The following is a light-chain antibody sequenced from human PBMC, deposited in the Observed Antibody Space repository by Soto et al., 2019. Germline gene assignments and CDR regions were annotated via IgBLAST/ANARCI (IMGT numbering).Light chain of an antibody. CDR2: EGS. V-gene: IGLV2-23*01. Sequence: QSALTQPASVSGSPGQSITISCTGTSSDVGTYNLVSWYQQHPGKAPKLMLYEGSKRPSGVSNRFSGFNSGNTASLTISGLQAEDEADYYCCSYAAGSAPYVFGTGTKVTVL. CDR3: CSYAAGSAPYV. CDR1: SSDVGTYNL. J-gene: IGLJ1*01.